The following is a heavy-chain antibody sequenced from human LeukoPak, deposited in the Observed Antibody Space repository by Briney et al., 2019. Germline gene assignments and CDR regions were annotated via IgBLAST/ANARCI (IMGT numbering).Heavy chain of an antibody. V-gene: IGHV1-8*03. CDR3: ARKVSSGYYYLNWFDP. J-gene: IGHJ5*02. CDR2: MNPNSGNT. D-gene: IGHD3-22*01. Sequence: ASVKVSCKASGYTFTSYDINWVRQATGQGLEWMGWMNPNSGNTGYAQKFQGRVTITRNTSISTAYMELSSLRSEDTAVYYCARKVSSGYYYLNWFDPWGQGTLVTVSS. CDR1: GYTFTSYD.